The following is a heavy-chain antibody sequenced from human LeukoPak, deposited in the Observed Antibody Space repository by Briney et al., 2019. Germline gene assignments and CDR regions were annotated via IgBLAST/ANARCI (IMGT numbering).Heavy chain of an antibody. CDR1: GYTLTGYY. CDR2: INPNSGVT. Sequence: ASVKVSCKASGYTLTGYYMHWVRQAPGQGLEWMGWINPNSGVTNYAQKFQVRVTMTRDTSISTAYMELSRLRFDDTAVYYCATPKVYYDFWSTYYPQFDYWGQGTLVTVSS. D-gene: IGHD3-3*01. V-gene: IGHV1-2*02. J-gene: IGHJ4*02. CDR3: ATPKVYYDFWSTYYPQFDY.